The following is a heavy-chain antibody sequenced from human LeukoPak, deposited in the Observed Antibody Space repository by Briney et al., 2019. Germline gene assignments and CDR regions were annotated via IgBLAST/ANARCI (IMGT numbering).Heavy chain of an antibody. Sequence: PVKVSCKASGGTFSSYAISWVRQAPGQGLEWMGGIIPIFGTANYAQKFQGRVTITADESTSTAYMELSSLRSEDTAVYYCARGVAAPGHWFDPWGQGTLVTVSS. CDR2: IIPIFGTA. J-gene: IGHJ5*02. CDR1: GGTFSSYA. V-gene: IGHV1-69*01. CDR3: ARGVAAPGHWFDP.